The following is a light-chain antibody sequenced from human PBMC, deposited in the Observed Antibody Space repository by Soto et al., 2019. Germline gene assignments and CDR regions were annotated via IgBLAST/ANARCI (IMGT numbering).Light chain of an antibody. V-gene: IGKV1-39*01. J-gene: IGKJ2*01. CDR2: ASS. CDR1: QTTKNY. Sequence: DIQMTQSPSSLSASVGDTVTITCRASQTTKNYLNWYQLKPGKAPKLLIYASSTLQTGVPSRFAGSGSGTDFTLTIISLQPEDYATYFCQQSYTMPYVFGPGTK. CDR3: QQSYTMPYV.